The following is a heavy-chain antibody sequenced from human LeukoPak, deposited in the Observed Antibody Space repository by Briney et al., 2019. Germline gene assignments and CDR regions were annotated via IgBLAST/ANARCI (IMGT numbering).Heavy chain of an antibody. Sequence: SVKLSCNASGGTFSSYSISWVRQPPGQGLEWMGGIIPIFGTANYAQKFQGRVTITADKSTSTAYMELSSLRSEDTAVYYCATRYYDILTGYYEEYYFDYWGQGTLVTVSS. CDR2: IIPIFGTA. CDR1: GGTFSSYS. CDR3: ATRYYDILTGYYEEYYFDY. V-gene: IGHV1-69*06. D-gene: IGHD3-9*01. J-gene: IGHJ4*02.